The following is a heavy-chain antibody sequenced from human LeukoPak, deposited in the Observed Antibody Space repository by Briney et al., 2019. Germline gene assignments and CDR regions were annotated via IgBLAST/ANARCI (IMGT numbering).Heavy chain of an antibody. CDR1: GYIFTSYY. J-gene: IGHJ4*02. CDR3: AKRAGDHYYFDY. Sequence: ASVKVSCKASGYIFTSYYMHWVRQAPGQGLEWMGIINPSSGSTSYAQKFQDRVKMTRDTSRSTVYMELSSLRSEDTAVYYWAKRAGDHYYFDYWGQGTLVTVST. V-gene: IGHV1-46*01. D-gene: IGHD7-27*01. CDR2: INPSSGST.